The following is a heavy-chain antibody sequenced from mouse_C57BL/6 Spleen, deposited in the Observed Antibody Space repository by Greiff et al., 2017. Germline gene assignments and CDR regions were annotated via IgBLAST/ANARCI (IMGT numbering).Heavy chain of an antibody. J-gene: IGHJ4*01. D-gene: IGHD1-1*01. V-gene: IGHV1-19*01. Sequence: VQLQQSGPVLVKPGASVKMSCKASGYTFTDYYMNWVKQSHGKSLEWIGVINPYNGGPSYNQKFKGKATLTVDKSSSTAYMELNSLTSEDSAVYYCARYYGSRDYYAMDYWGQGTSVTVSS. CDR1: GYTFTDYY. CDR2: INPYNGGP. CDR3: ARYYGSRDYYAMDY.